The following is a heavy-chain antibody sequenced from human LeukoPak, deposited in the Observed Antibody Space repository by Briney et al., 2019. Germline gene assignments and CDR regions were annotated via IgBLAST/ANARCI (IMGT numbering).Heavy chain of an antibody. D-gene: IGHD3-22*01. CDR3: ARDYYDSSGSV. CDR1: GGSISSGGYY. J-gene: IGHJ3*01. V-gene: IGHV4-31*03. CDR2: IYYSGST. Sequence: SETLSLTCTVSGGSISSGGYYWSWIRQHPGRGLEWIGYIYYSGSTYYNPSLKSRVTISVDTSKNQFSLKLSSVTAADTAVYYCARDYYDSSGSVWGQGTMVTVSS.